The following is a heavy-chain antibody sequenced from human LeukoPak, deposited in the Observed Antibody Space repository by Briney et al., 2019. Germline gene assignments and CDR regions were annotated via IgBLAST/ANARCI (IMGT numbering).Heavy chain of an antibody. J-gene: IGHJ4*02. CDR2: IIPIFGTA. CDR3: ARALYGYYYFDY. V-gene: IGHV1-69*13. D-gene: IGHD5-18*01. CDR1: GGTFSSYA. Sequence: ASVKVSCKASGGTFSSYAISWVRQAPGQGLEWMGGIIPIFGTANYAQKFQGRVTITADESTSTAYMELSSLRSEDTAVYYCARALYGYYYFDYWGQGTLVTVSS.